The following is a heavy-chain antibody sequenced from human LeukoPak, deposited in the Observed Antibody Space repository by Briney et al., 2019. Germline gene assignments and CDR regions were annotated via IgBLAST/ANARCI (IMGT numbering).Heavy chain of an antibody. D-gene: IGHD3-22*01. CDR1: GYTFTGFY. CDR2: INPNSGGT. Sequence: ASVKVSCKAYGYTFTGFYIHWVRQAPGQGLEWMGWINPNSGGTNYAQKFQDRVTMTRDTSISTAYMELSRLRSDDTAMYYCARGSKTTYYFDGSGYYFGGQGTLVTVSS. CDR3: ARGSKTTYYFDGSGYYF. J-gene: IGHJ4*02. V-gene: IGHV1-2*02.